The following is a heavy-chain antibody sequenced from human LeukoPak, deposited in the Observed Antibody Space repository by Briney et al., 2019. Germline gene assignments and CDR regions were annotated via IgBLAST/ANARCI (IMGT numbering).Heavy chain of an antibody. V-gene: IGHV3-33*01. CDR3: ARGLKQLAIDP. J-gene: IGHJ5*02. D-gene: IGHD6-6*01. CDR2: IWYDGSNK. CDR1: GFTFSSYG. Sequence: GGSLRLSCAASGFTFSSYGMHWVRQAPGKGLEWVAVIWYDGSNKYYADSVKGRFTISRDNSKNTLYLQMNSLRAEDTAVYYCARGLKQLAIDPWGQGTLVTVSS.